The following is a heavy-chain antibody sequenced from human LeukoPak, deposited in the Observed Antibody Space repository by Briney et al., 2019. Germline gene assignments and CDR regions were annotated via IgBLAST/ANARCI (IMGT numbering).Heavy chain of an antibody. D-gene: IGHD3-22*01. Sequence: PGGSLRLSCAASGFTFSSYSMNWVRQAPGKGLEWVSSISSSSSYIYYADSVKGRFTISRDNAKNSLHLQMNSLRAEDTAVYYCARDDYDSSGFDYWGQGTLVTISS. V-gene: IGHV3-21*01. CDR1: GFTFSSYS. CDR3: ARDDYDSSGFDY. J-gene: IGHJ4*02. CDR2: ISSSSSYI.